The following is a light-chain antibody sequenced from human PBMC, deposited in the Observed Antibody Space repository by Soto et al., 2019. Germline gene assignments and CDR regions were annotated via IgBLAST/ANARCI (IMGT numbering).Light chain of an antibody. CDR3: QQYGSSPRT. V-gene: IGKV3-20*01. CDR1: QSVSSSH. CDR2: GAS. Sequence: EIXLTQSPGTLSLSPGERATLSCRASQSVSSSHLAWYQQKPGQAPRLLIYGASTRATGIPDRFSGGGSGTDFTLTISRLEPEDLAVYYCQQYGSSPRTFGQGTKVEIK. J-gene: IGKJ1*01.